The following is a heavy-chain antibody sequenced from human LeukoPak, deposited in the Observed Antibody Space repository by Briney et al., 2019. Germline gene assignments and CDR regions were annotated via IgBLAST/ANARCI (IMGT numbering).Heavy chain of an antibody. J-gene: IGHJ4*02. CDR3: ARGNDWYTRGYFDY. Sequence: SETLSLTCTVSGGSISSFYWSWIRQPPGTGREWIGYIYYSGSTNYNPSLKSRVTISVDTSKNQFSLKLSSVTAADTAVYYCARGNDWYTRGYFDYWGQGTLVTVSS. D-gene: IGHD6-19*01. CDR2: IYYSGST. V-gene: IGHV4-59*01. CDR1: GGSISSFY.